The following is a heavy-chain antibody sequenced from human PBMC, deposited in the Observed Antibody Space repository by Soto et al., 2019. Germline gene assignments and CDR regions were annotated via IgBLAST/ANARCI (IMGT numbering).Heavy chain of an antibody. D-gene: IGHD6-6*01. CDR1: GFTFSSYA. CDR3: AKGTRRQLEAKEVNYYYGMDV. V-gene: IGHV3-23*01. Sequence: GRSLRLSCAAAGFTFSSYAMSWVRQAPGKGLEWVSAISGSGGSTYYADSVKGRFTISRDNSKNTLYLQMNSLRAEDTAVYYCAKGTRRQLEAKEVNYYYGMDVWGQGTTFTVSS. J-gene: IGHJ6*02. CDR2: ISGSGGST.